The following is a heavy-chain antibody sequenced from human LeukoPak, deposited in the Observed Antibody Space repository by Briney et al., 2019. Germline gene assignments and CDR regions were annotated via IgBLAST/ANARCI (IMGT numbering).Heavy chain of an antibody. CDR2: IYYSGST. CDR1: GGSISSYY. J-gene: IGHJ4*02. D-gene: IGHD3-10*01. V-gene: IGHV4-59*12. CDR3: ARDASFYGSGSHDY. Sequence: KPSETLSLTCTVSGGSISSYYWSWIRQPPGKGLEWIGYIYYSGSTNYNPSLKSRVTISVDTSKNQFSLKLSSVTAADTAVYYCARDASFYGSGSHDYWGQGTLVTVSS.